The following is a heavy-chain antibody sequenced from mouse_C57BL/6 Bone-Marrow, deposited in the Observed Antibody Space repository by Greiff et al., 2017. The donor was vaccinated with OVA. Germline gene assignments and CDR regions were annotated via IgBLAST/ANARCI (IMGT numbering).Heavy chain of an antibody. D-gene: IGHD1-1*01. CDR2: ISSGGSYT. CDR3: ARHYDGSSYY. CDR1: GFTFSSYG. J-gene: IGHJ2*01. V-gene: IGHV5-6*01. Sequence: EVNVVESGGDLVKPGGSLKLSCAASGFTFSSYGMSWVRQTPDKRLEWVATISSGGSYTYYPDSVKGRFTISRDNAKNTLYLQMSSLKSEDTAMYYWARHYDGSSYYWGQGTTLTVSS.